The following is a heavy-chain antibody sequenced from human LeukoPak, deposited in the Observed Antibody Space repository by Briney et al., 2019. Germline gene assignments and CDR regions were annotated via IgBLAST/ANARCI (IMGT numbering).Heavy chain of an antibody. J-gene: IGHJ5*02. Sequence: ASVKVSCKASGYTFTNYGISWVRQAPGQGLEWMGWISAYNANTNYAQNLQGRVTMTTDTSTSTAYMELRGLRSDDTAVYYCAREDTDYYGNWFDPWGQGTLVTVSS. CDR2: ISAYNANT. CDR1: GYTFTNYG. D-gene: IGHD3-16*01. CDR3: AREDTDYYGNWFDP. V-gene: IGHV1-18*01.